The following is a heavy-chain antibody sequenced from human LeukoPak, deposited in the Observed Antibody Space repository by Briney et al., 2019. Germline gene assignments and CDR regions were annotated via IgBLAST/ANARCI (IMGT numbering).Heavy chain of an antibody. CDR1: GFTFSSYA. D-gene: IGHD3-22*01. V-gene: IGHV3-23*01. CDR3: AKAVYYYDSSGYYDNLLNFDY. J-gene: IGHJ4*02. CDR2: ISGSGGST. Sequence: GSLRLSCADSGFTFSSYAMSWVRQAPGKGLEWVSAISGSGGSTYYADSVKGRFTISRDKSKNTLYLQMNSLRAEDTAVYYCAKAVYYYDSSGYYDNLLNFDYWGQGTLVTVSS.